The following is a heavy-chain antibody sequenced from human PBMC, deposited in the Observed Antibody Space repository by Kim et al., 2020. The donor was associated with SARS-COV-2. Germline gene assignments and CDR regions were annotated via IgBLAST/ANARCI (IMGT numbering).Heavy chain of an antibody. Sequence: GGSLRLSCAASGFTFSSYSMNWVRQAPGKGLEWVSSISSSSYIYYADSVKGRFTISRDNAKNSLYLQMNSLRAEDTAVYYCARVSWYSSSGIGDYWGQGTLVTVSS. D-gene: IGHD6-13*01. CDR2: ISSSSYI. V-gene: IGHV3-21*01. CDR1: GFTFSSYS. J-gene: IGHJ4*02. CDR3: ARVSWYSSSGIGDY.